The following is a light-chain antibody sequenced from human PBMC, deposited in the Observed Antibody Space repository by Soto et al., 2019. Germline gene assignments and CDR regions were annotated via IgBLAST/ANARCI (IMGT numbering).Light chain of an antibody. CDR1: QGISSY. J-gene: IGKJ4*01. V-gene: IGKV1-9*01. CDR3: QHLDSYPLT. Sequence: IQLTQSPSSLSASVGDRVTITCRASQGISSYLAWYQQKPGKAPKLLLYAASTLQSGVPSRFSGSGSGTDFDLTISSLQPEDFATYYCQHLDSYPLTFGGGTTVEIK. CDR2: AAS.